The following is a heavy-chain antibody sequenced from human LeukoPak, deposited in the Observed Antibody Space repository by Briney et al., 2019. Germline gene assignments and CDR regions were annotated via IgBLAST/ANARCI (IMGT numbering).Heavy chain of an antibody. CDR1: GFTFSSYS. D-gene: IGHD6-13*01. V-gene: IGHV3-21*01. CDR2: ISSSSSYI. Sequence: GGSLRLSCAASGFTFSSYSMNWVRQAPGKGLEWVSSISSSSSYIYYADSVKGRFTISRDNAKNSLYLQMNSLRAEDTAVYYCFYSSSWYSGDFDYWGQGTLVTVSS. CDR3: FYSSSWYSGDFDY. J-gene: IGHJ4*02.